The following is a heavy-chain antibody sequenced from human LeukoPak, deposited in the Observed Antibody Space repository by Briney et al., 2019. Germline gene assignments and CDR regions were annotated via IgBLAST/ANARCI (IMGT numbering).Heavy chain of an antibody. D-gene: IGHD3-10*01. CDR1: GFNVVAYA. CDR2: LRGASDNK. J-gene: IGHJ4*02. V-gene: IGHV3-43*02. Sequence: GGSLRLSCTAAGFNVVAYAIYWVRHPPGKSLDSAPLLRGASDNKYSAASVKGRFAISRDNSKNSLYLQMNSLTTEHTALYYCAIAYESGSFYRAFAYWGQGALVTVSS. CDR3: AIAYESGSFYRAFAY.